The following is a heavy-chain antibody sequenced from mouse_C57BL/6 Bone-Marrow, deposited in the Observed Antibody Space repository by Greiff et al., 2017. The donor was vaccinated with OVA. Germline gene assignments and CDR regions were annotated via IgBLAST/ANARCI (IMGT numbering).Heavy chain of an antibody. CDR1: GYSFTGYF. CDR3: ARTYYSNPAWFAY. J-gene: IGHJ3*01. CDR2: INPYNGDT. Sequence: EVKLQESGPELVKPGDSVKISCKASGYSFTGYFMNWVMQSHGKSLEWIGRINPYNGDTFYNQKFKGKATLTVDKSSSTAHMELRSLTSEDSAVYYGARTYYSNPAWFAYWGQGTLVTVSA. D-gene: IGHD2-5*01. V-gene: IGHV1-20*01.